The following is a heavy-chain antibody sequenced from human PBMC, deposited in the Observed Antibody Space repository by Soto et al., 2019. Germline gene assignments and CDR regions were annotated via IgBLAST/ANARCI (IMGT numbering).Heavy chain of an antibody. Sequence: QVHLVQSGAEVKKPGASVKVSCHGSGYAFTTYGITWVRQAPGQGLEWMGWISAHNGNTNYAQKLQGRVTVTRDTSTSTAYMELRSLRYDDTAVYYCARGRYGDHWGQGALVTVSS. CDR2: ISAHNGNT. V-gene: IGHV1-18*01. J-gene: IGHJ4*02. CDR1: GYAFTTYG. CDR3: ARGRYGDH. D-gene: IGHD1-1*01.